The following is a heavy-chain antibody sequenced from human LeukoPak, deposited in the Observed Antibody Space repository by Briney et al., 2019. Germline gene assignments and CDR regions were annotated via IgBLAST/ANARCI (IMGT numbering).Heavy chain of an antibody. J-gene: IGHJ4*02. D-gene: IGHD6-19*01. V-gene: IGHV3-20*04. CDR1: GFTFDDYG. CDR3: ARDSPYPIAVAGTFDY. Sequence: GGSLRLSCAASGFTFDDYGMSWVRQAPGKGLEWVSGIYWNGGSTGYADSVKGRFTISRDNAKNSLYLQMNSLRAEDTALYYCARDSPYPIAVAGTFDYWGQGTLVTVSS. CDR2: IYWNGGST.